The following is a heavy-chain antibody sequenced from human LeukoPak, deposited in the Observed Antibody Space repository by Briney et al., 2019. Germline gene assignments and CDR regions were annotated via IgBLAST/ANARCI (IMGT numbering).Heavy chain of an antibody. J-gene: IGHJ6*03. D-gene: IGHD6-6*01. CDR1: GGSISSHY. CDR2: IYYSGST. V-gene: IGHV4-59*11. Sequence: SETLSLTCTVSGGSISSHYWSWIRQPPGKGLEWIGYIYYSGSTNCNPSLKSRVTISVDTSKNQFSLKLSSVTAADTAVYYCARSSSPAYYYYMDVWGKGTTVTVSS. CDR3: ARSSSPAYYYYMDV.